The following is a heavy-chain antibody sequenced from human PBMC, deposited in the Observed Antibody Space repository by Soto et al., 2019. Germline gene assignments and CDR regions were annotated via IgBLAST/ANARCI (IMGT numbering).Heavy chain of an antibody. D-gene: IGHD2-21*02. V-gene: IGHV4-30-4*01. CDR3: AREDDGGDRDYYGLDV. CDR1: GGSISSEYYH. CDR2: IHYSGSV. J-gene: IGHJ6*02. Sequence: SETLSLTCTVSGGSISSEYYHWTWIRQAPGKGLEWIGYIHYSGSVHYNPSLQSRLTMSVDTSKNLFSLKLSSVTAADTAVYFCAREDDGGDRDYYGLDVWGQGTTVTISS.